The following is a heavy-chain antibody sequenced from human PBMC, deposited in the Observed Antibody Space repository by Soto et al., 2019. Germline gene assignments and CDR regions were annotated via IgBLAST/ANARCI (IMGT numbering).Heavy chain of an antibody. J-gene: IGHJ6*02. CDR3: ARGLYSSSWYFTHGMDV. V-gene: IGHV4-59*01. CDR1: GGSISSYY. CDR2: IYYSGST. D-gene: IGHD6-13*01. Sequence: PSETLSLTCTVSGGSISSYYWSWIRQPPGKGLEWIGYIYYSGSTNYNPSLKSRVTISVDTSKNQFSLKLSSVTTADTAVCYCARGLYSSSWYFTHGMDVWGQGTTVTVSS.